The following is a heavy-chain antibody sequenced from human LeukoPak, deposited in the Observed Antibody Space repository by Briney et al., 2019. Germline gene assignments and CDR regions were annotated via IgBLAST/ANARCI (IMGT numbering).Heavy chain of an antibody. J-gene: IGHJ4*02. Sequence: PGGSLRLSCVASGFTFSSYAINWVRQAPGRGLEWVSIISGSGDNTNYADSVKGRFTISRDNSKNTLYLQMNSLRAEDTAVYYCAKIPQVGIFAVSNFDYWGQGTLVTVS. CDR2: ISGSGDNT. CDR3: AKIPQVGIFAVSNFDY. CDR1: GFTFSSYA. V-gene: IGHV3-23*01. D-gene: IGHD3-3*01.